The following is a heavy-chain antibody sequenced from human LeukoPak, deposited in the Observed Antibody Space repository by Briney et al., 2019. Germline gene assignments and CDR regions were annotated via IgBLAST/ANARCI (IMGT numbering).Heavy chain of an antibody. CDR1: GFTFSSYW. V-gene: IGHV3-7*01. CDR2: IKQDGSEK. D-gene: IGHD3-10*01. J-gene: IGHJ6*02. CDR3: ARDRWWFGELFRSFYYYYGMDV. Sequence: GGSLGLSCAASGFTFSSYWMSWVRQAPGKGLEWVANIKQDGSEKYYVDSVKGRFTISRDNAKNSLYLQMNSLRAEDTAVYYCARDRWWFGELFRSFYYYYGMDVWGQGATVTVSS.